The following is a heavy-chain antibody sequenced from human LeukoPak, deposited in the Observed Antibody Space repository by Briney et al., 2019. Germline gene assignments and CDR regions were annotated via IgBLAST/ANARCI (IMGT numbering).Heavy chain of an antibody. CDR1: GYTFTGYY. Sequence: ASVKVSCKASGYTFTGYYMHWVRQAPGQGLEWMGWINPNSGGTNYAQKFQGGVTMTRDTSISTAYMELSRLRSDDTAVYYCARRPIYSGYDWGFDYWGQGTLVTVSS. D-gene: IGHD5-12*01. CDR3: ARRPIYSGYDWGFDY. V-gene: IGHV1-2*02. J-gene: IGHJ4*02. CDR2: INPNSGGT.